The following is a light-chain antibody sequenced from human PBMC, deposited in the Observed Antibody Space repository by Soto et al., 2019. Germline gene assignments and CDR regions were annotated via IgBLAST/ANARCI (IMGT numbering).Light chain of an antibody. Sequence: QSVLTQPPSVSGAPGQRVTISCTGSSSNIGAGYDVHWYQQLPGTAPKLLIYGNSNRPSGVPDRFSGSKSGTSASLAITGLHDEDEADYYCQYYDSSLSRVFGGGTKLTVL. J-gene: IGLJ2*01. V-gene: IGLV1-40*01. CDR1: SSNIGAGYD. CDR2: GNS. CDR3: QYYDSSLSRV.